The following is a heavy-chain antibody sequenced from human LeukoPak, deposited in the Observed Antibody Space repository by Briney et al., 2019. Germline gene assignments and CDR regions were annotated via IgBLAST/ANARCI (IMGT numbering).Heavy chain of an antibody. J-gene: IGHJ4*02. CDR1: GFPFTTYA. CDR2: ISNSGDNT. V-gene: IGHV3-23*01. CDR3: TKTGARYSASSNFDS. Sequence: GGSLRLSCAASGFPFTTYAMSWVRQPPGKGLEWVSAISNSGDNTYCADSVKGRFTISRDNSKNTFFLQMNSLRAEDTAMYYCTKTGARYSASSNFDSWGQGALVTVSS. D-gene: IGHD6-6*01.